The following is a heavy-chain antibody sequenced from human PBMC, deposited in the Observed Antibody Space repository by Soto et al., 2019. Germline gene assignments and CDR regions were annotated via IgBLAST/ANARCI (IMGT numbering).Heavy chain of an antibody. CDR1: GGSFSGYY. CDR2: INHSGST. Sequence: QVQLQQWGAGLLKPSETLSLTCAVYGGSFSGYYWSWIRQPPGKGLEWLGAINHSGSTNYNPSLKRRVTISVDPSKNQYALKLSSVTAADTAGYYCARGAKLVPTENYIAVDGKAEGDYWGQGTLVAVSS. D-gene: IGHD6-19*01. V-gene: IGHV4-34*01. CDR3: ARGAKLVPTENYIAVDGKAEGDY. J-gene: IGHJ4*02.